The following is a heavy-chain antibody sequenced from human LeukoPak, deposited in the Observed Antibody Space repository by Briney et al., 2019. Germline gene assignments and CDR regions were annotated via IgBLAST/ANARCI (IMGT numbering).Heavy chain of an antibody. Sequence: GGSLRLSCAASGFIFNSYGMHWVRQAPGKGLEWVAFILYDGSNKYYVDSVKGRFTISRDNSKNTLFLQMNSLRAEDTAVYYCAKDRSSSWAFDYWGQGTLVTVSS. CDR1: GFIFNSYG. CDR3: AKDRSSSWAFDY. CDR2: ILYDGSNK. D-gene: IGHD6-13*01. V-gene: IGHV3-30*18. J-gene: IGHJ4*02.